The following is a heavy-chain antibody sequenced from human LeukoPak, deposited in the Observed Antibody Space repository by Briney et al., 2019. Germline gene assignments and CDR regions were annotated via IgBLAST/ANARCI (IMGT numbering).Heavy chain of an antibody. CDR2: ISAYNGNT. Sequence: ASVKVSCKASGYTFTSYGISWVRQAPGQGLEWMGWISAYNGNTNYAQKLQGRVTMTTDTSTSTDYMELRSLRSDDTAVYYCARDSGITGTDLDYWGQGTLVTASS. V-gene: IGHV1-18*01. CDR3: ARDSGITGTDLDY. CDR1: GYTFTSYG. J-gene: IGHJ4*02. D-gene: IGHD1-20*01.